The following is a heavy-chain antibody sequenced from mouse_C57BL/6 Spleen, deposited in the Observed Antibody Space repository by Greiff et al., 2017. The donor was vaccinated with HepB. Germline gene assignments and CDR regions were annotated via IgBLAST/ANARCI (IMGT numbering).Heavy chain of an antibody. CDR1: GYTFTSYT. J-gene: IGHJ4*01. CDR3: ARSGPSYYAMDY. D-gene: IGHD3-1*01. Sequence: QVQLQQSGADLARPGASVKMSCKASGYTFTSYTMHWVKQRPGQGLEWIGYINPSSGYTKYNQKFKDKVTFTADKSSSTAYMQLSSLNSEDSAVDYCARSGPSYYAMDYWGQGTSVTVSS. CDR2: INPSSGYT. V-gene: IGHV1-4*01.